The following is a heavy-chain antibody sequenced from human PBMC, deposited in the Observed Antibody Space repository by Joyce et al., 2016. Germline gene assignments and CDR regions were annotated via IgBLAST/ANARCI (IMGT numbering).Heavy chain of an antibody. Sequence: QVTLKESGPVLMKPTETLTLTCTVSGFSLSNARMGVSWIRQPPGKALEWLAHIFSNDEKSYSTSLKSRLTISKDTSKSQVVLTMTNMDPVDTATYYCAIDYGDYFGYWGQGTLVTVSS. CDR3: AIDYGDYFGY. CDR1: GFSLSNARMG. D-gene: IGHD4-17*01. V-gene: IGHV2-26*01. J-gene: IGHJ4*02. CDR2: IFSNDEK.